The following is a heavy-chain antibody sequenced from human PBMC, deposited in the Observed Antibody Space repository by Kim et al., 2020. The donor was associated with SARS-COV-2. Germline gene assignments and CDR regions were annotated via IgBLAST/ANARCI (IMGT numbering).Heavy chain of an antibody. CDR2: TA. CDR3: AYDSSGYFDP. Sequence: TANDAQKFQGRVTITADESTSTAYMELSSLRSEDTAVYYCAYDSSGYFDPWGQGTLVTVSS. D-gene: IGHD3-22*01. J-gene: IGHJ5*02. V-gene: IGHV1-69*01.